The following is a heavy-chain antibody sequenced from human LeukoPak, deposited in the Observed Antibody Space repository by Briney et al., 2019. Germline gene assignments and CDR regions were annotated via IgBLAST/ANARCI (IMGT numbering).Heavy chain of an antibody. Sequence: PSETLSLTCTVSGGSISGYHCSWIRQPPGKRLEWIGYIYYSGGTNYNPSLKSRATMSVDTSKNQFSLKLTSVTAADTAVYYCAGRGYTLNYWGQGTLVTVSS. D-gene: IGHD1-1*01. CDR2: IYYSGGT. J-gene: IGHJ4*02. CDR1: GGSISGYH. CDR3: AGRGYTLNY. V-gene: IGHV4-59*01.